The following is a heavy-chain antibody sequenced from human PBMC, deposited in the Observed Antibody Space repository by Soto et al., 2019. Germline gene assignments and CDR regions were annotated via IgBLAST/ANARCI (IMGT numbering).Heavy chain of an antibody. J-gene: IGHJ6*02. D-gene: IGHD4-17*01. CDR3: ARGNFFDYGDYAYYYYYGMDV. CDR2: INHSGST. CDR1: GGSFSGYY. V-gene: IGHV4-34*01. Sequence: PSETLSLTCAVYGGSFSGYYWSWIRQPPGKGLEWIGEINHSGSTNYNPSLKSRVTISVDTSKNQFSLKLSSVTAADTAVYYCARGNFFDYGDYAYYYYYGMDVWGQGTTVT.